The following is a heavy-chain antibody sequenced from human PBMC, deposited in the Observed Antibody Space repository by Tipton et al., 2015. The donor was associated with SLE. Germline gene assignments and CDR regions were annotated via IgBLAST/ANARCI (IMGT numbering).Heavy chain of an antibody. CDR3: ARQRHSSPLDAFDV. CDR1: GGSITSTNYH. J-gene: IGHJ3*01. Sequence: TLSPTCSVSGGSITSTNYHWGWVRQPPGKGLEWIGNVYYSGTPSYHPSLKSRITISLDTFNNHFSLKLNSVTAADTAVYYCARQRHSSPLDAFDVWGQGTMVTVSS. V-gene: IGHV4-39*07. CDR2: VYYSGTP. D-gene: IGHD2-2*01.